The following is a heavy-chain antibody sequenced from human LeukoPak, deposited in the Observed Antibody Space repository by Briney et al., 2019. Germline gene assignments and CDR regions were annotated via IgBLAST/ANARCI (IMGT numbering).Heavy chain of an antibody. D-gene: IGHD3-22*01. CDR1: GFTFSNYW. CDR2: IRQDGGDK. CDR3: ARDRDGVENDSSGYYYYFDY. Sequence: GGSLRLSCEASGFTFSNYWMSWVRQAPGKGLEWVASIRQDGGDKYNVDSVKGRFTISRDNAKDSLYLQMSSLRSEDTAVYYCARDRDGVENDSSGYYYYFDYWGQGTLVTVSS. V-gene: IGHV3-7*03. J-gene: IGHJ4*02.